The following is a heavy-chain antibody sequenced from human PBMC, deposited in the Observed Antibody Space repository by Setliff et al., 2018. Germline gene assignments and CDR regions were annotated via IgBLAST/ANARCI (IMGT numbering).Heavy chain of an antibody. V-gene: IGHV3-13*01. D-gene: IGHD6-19*01. CDR3: ERGGYIRGWGVGVIDY. CDR2: IGPNGDT. J-gene: IGHJ4*02. CDR1: GFTFSSYD. Sequence: GGSLRLSCAASGFTFSSYDIHWVRQVNGTGLEWVSSIGPNGDTYYLGAVKGRFTISRENAKNSLYLQMNTLRAGDTAVYYCERGGYIRGWGVGVIDYWGQGTLGTVSS.